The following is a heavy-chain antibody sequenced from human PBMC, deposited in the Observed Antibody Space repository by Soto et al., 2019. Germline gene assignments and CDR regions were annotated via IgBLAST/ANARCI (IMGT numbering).Heavy chain of an antibody. V-gene: IGHV1-8*01. CDR3: ATGPTVVTGFDY. D-gene: IGHD4-17*01. CDR2: MNPNSGKT. J-gene: IGHJ4*02. Sequence: ASVKVSCKASGYTFTSYDINWVRQATGQGLEWMGWMNPNSGKTSYAQKFQGRVTMTKYTSTDTAYMELSSLRSEDTAVYYCATGPTVVTGFDYWGQGTLVTVSS. CDR1: GYTFTSYD.